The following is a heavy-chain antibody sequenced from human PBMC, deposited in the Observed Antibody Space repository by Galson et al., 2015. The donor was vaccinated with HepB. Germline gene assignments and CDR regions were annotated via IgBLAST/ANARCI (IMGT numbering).Heavy chain of an antibody. CDR3: ATGGHYFGA. CDR2: IKRKSEGGTT. J-gene: IGHJ4*02. D-gene: IGHD3-10*01. Sequence: SLRLSCAGSEFSMSEAWMSWVRQAPGRGLEWIGRIKRKSEGGTTEYGAPLKGRVSISRDESQNTLYLLMNGLETEDTAIYHCATGGHYFGAWGQGTLVTVSS. CDR1: EFSMSEAW. V-gene: IGHV3-15*01.